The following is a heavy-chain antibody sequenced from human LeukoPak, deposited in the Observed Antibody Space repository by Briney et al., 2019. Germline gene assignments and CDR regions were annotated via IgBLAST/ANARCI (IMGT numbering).Heavy chain of an antibody. D-gene: IGHD5-12*01. V-gene: IGHV3-7*01. CDR2: INQHARRI. Sequence: GGSLRLSCAASGFTFSNYWMNWYRQAPGKGLEWVGNINQHARRINYVDSVRGRFTISRDKAKNSLHLQMNSLRAEDTAVYYCAPDRNNSGWRKRFDSWGQGTLVTVSS. CDR1: GFTFSNYW. CDR3: APDRNNSGWRKRFDS. J-gene: IGHJ4*02.